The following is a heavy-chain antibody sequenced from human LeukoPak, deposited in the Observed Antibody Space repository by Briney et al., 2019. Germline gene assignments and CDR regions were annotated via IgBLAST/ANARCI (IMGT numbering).Heavy chain of an antibody. V-gene: IGHV3-21*01. CDR1: EFTFNNYW. CDR2: ISSSSSYI. CDR3: ARNYYDSSGYYTYYYYYYMDV. Sequence: GGSLRLSCAASEFTFNNYWMNWVRQAPEKGLEWVSSISSSSSYIYYVDSVKGRFTISRDNAKNSLYLQMNSLRAGDTAVYYCARNYYDSSGYYTYYYYYYMDVWGKGTTVTISS. D-gene: IGHD3-22*01. J-gene: IGHJ6*03.